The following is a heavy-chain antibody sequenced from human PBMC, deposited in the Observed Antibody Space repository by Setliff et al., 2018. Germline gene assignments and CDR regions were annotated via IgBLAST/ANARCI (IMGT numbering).Heavy chain of an antibody. Sequence: SENLSLTCNVSGVSISSYYWSWIRQPPGKGLESIGYIQKSGGTNYNPALKSRVTISVDTSTNQFSLKLRSVTAADTAVYYCARLSWNGLRYYGLDVWGQGTTVTVSS. J-gene: IGHJ6*02. V-gene: IGHV4-59*01. CDR2: IQKSGGT. CDR1: GVSISSYY. CDR3: ARLSWNGLRYYGLDV. D-gene: IGHD3-3*01.